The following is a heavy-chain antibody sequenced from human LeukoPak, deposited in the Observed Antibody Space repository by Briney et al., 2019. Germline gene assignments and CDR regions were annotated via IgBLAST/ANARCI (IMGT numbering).Heavy chain of an antibody. D-gene: IGHD3-9*01. CDR3: ERVGGYDILTGYSKGCYYGMDV. J-gene: IGHJ6*02. V-gene: IGHV4-4*07. CDR1: GGSISSYY. CDR2: IYTSGST. Sequence: SETLSLTCTVSGGSISSYYWSWIRQPAGKGLEWIGRIYTSGSTNYNPSLKSRVTMPVDTSKNQFSLKLSSVTAADPAVYYCERVGGYDILTGYSKGCYYGMDVWGQGTTVTVSS.